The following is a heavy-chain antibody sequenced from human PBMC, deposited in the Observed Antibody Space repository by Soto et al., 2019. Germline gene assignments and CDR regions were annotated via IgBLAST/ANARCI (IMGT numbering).Heavy chain of an antibody. D-gene: IGHD5-18*01. CDR1: GGTFSSYA. V-gene: IGHV1-69*01. Sequence: VSCKASGGTFSSYAISWVRQAPGQGLEWMGGIIPIFGTANYAQKFQGRVTITADESTSTAYMELSSLRSEDTAVYYCARAHKPDIQLWLDYWGQGTLVTVSS. CDR3: ARAHKPDIQLWLDY. CDR2: IIPIFGTA. J-gene: IGHJ4*02.